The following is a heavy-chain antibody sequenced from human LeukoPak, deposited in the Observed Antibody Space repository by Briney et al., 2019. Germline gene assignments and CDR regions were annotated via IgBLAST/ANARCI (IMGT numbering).Heavy chain of an antibody. CDR3: ARDQGGSRGVISN. Sequence: SETLSLTCTVSGGSISSYYWSWIRQPPGKGLEWIGYIYYSGSTYYNPSLKSRVTISVDTSKNQFSLKLSSVTAADTAVYYCARDQGGSRGVISNWGQGTLVTVSS. J-gene: IGHJ4*02. CDR2: IYYSGST. V-gene: IGHV4-59*12. D-gene: IGHD3-10*01. CDR1: GGSISSYY.